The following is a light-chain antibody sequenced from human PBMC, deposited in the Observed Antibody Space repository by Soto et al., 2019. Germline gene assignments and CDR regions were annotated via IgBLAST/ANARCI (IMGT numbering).Light chain of an antibody. Sequence: QLVLTQSPSASASLGASVKLTCTLSSGHSHYAIAWHQQKPGKGPRYLMKVNRDGSHNKGDGIPDRFSGSISGAERYLTISNLQPEDEADYYCQSWGAGFRVFGRGTQLTVL. V-gene: IGLV4-69*01. J-gene: IGLJ2*01. CDR2: VNRDGSH. CDR1: SGHSHYA. CDR3: QSWGAGFRV.